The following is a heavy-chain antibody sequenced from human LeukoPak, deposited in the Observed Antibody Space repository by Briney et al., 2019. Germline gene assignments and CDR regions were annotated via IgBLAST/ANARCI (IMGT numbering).Heavy chain of an antibody. CDR3: ARDIELYYDILTGSPYYMDV. V-gene: IGHV1-18*01. J-gene: IGHJ6*03. CDR2: ISAYNGNT. D-gene: IGHD3-9*01. Sequence: GASVKASCKASDYTFTSYGISWVRQAPGQGLEWMGWISAYNGNTNYAQKLQGRVTMTTDTSTSTAYMELRSLRSDDTAVYYCARDIELYYDILTGSPYYMDVWGKGTTVTVSS. CDR1: DYTFTSYG.